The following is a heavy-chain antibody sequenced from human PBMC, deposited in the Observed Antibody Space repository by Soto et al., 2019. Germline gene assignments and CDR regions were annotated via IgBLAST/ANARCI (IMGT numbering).Heavy chain of an antibody. Sequence: SETLSLTCSVSGGSISRTSFFWGWIRQPPGKGLEWIGSIYYSGSTYYNPSLRSRVTISVDTSKNHFSLGLMSVTAADTAVYYCARHVLYTSGKTTWFDPWGQGTLVTVSS. CDR1: GGSISRTSFF. CDR3: ARHVLYTSGKTTWFDP. CDR2: IYYSGST. J-gene: IGHJ5*02. D-gene: IGHD3-10*01. V-gene: IGHV4-39*01.